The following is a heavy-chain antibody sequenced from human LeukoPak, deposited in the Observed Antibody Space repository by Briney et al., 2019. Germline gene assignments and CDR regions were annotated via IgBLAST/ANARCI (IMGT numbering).Heavy chain of an antibody. CDR1: GGSFSGYY. CDR3: ARFSRCTGYNWFDP. CDR2: INHSGST. D-gene: IGHD2-8*02. Sequence: SETLSLTCAVYGGSFSGYYWSWIRQPPGKGLEWIGEINHSGSTNYNPSLKSRVTISVDTSKNQFPLKLSSVTAADTAVYYCARFSRCTGYNWFDPWGQGTLVTVSS. V-gene: IGHV4-34*01. J-gene: IGHJ5*02.